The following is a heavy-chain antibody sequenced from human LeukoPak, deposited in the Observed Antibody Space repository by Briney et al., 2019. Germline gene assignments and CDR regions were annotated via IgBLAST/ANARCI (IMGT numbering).Heavy chain of an antibody. CDR2: IIPIFGTA. CDR3: AREKNWFDP. Sequence: SVKVSCKASGYTFTGYYMHWVRQAPGQGLEWMGGIIPIFGTANYAQKFQGRVRITADESTSTAYMELSSLRSEDTAVYYCAREKNWFDPWGQGILVTVSS. V-gene: IGHV1-69*13. J-gene: IGHJ5*02. CDR1: GYTFTGYY.